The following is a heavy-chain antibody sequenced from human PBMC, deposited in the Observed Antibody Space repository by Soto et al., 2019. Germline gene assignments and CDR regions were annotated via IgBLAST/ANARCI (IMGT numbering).Heavy chain of an antibody. J-gene: IGHJ4*02. CDR1: GYTFTSYD. Sequence: QVQLVQSGAEVKKPGASVKVSCKASGYTFTSYDINWVRLATGQGLEWMGWMNPHSGNTGFAQRFQGRLTMTRDTSKSTAYLEVSSLRSEDTAIYYCARVSSGGTYYFDYWGQGTLVTVSS. CDR3: ARVSSGGTYYFDY. V-gene: IGHV1-8*01. D-gene: IGHD2-15*01. CDR2: MNPHSGNT.